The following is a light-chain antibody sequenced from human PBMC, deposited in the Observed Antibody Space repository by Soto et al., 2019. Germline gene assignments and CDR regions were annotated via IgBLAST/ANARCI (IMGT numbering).Light chain of an antibody. CDR2: DTS. Sequence: EIVLTQSPGTLSLSPGERAILSCRASQTIATRYLAWSQQKPGQAPRLLIYDTSRRATGIPDRFSGSGSGTDFTLTTSRLEPEDFAVYSSQQHDTSPRTFDHGTKVEIK. V-gene: IGKV3-20*01. CDR3: QQHDTSPRT. CDR1: QTIATRY. J-gene: IGKJ1*01.